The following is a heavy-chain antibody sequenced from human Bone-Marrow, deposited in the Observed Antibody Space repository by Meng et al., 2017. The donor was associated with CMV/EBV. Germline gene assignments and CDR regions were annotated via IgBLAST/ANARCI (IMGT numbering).Heavy chain of an antibody. D-gene: IGHD3-22*01. V-gene: IGHV4-39*01. CDR2: IYYSGST. J-gene: IGHJ4*02. CDR1: GGSISSSNSY. Sequence: SETLSLTCTVSGGSISSSNSYWGWIRQPPGKGLEWIGSIYYSGSTYYNPSLKSRVTISVDTSKNQFSLKLSSVTAADTAVYYCARYYYDSSGYSTYFDYWGQGTLVTVSS. CDR3: ARYYYDSSGYSTYFDY.